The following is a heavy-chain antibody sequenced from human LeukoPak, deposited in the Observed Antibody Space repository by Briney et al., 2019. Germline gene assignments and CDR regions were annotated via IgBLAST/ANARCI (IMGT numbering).Heavy chain of an antibody. V-gene: IGHV1-18*01. Sequence: ASVKVSCKASGYTFTSYGISWVRQAPGQGLEWMGRISPYNGDTKYAQKIQDRVTMTTDTTTSTAYMELRSLRSDDTAVYYCARDRGSYCSGGTCYAPHIDYWGQGTLVTVSS. J-gene: IGHJ4*02. CDR1: GYTFTSYG. CDR3: ARDRGSYCSGGTCYAPHIDY. D-gene: IGHD2-15*01. CDR2: ISPYNGDT.